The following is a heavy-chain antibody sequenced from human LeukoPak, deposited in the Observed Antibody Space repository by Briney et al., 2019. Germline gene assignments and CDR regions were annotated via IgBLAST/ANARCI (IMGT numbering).Heavy chain of an antibody. V-gene: IGHV3-11*01. CDR3: ARSPVDTAMADS. CDR2: ISSSGSTI. CDR1: GFTFSDYY. Sequence: GGSLRLSCAASGFTFSDYYMSWIRQAPGKGLEWVSYISSSGSTIYYADSVKGRFTISRDNAKNSLYLQINSLRAEDTAVYYCARSPVDTAMADSWGQGTLVTVSS. J-gene: IGHJ5*01. D-gene: IGHD5-18*01.